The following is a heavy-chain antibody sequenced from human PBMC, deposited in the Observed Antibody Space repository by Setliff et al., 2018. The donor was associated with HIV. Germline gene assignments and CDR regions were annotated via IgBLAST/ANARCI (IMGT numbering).Heavy chain of an antibody. Sequence: PSETLSLTCTVSGDSINSDNYYWSWIRQPAGKGLEWIGRIYTSGTTNYNPSLKTRVTFSVDTSKNQFSLRLSSVTAADTAVYYCARGTLWSSGYYLYWYLDLWSRGTLVTVSS. D-gene: IGHD3-22*01. CDR3: ARGTLWSSGYYLYWYLDL. CDR2: IYTSGTT. J-gene: IGHJ2*01. CDR1: GDSINSDNYY. V-gene: IGHV4-61*02.